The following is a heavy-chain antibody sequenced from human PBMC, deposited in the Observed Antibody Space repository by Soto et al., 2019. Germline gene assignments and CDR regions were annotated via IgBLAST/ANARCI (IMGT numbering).Heavy chain of an antibody. J-gene: IGHJ4*02. CDR1: GFTFSSYS. V-gene: IGHV3-48*01. CDR2: ISSSSSTI. Sequence: EVQLVESGGGLVQPGGSLRLSCAASGFTFSSYSMNWVRQAPGKGLEWVSYISSSSSTIYYADSVKGRFTISRDNAKNSLYLQMNSLRAEDTAVYYCARDLGREYQLQTRDYWGQGTLVTVSS. D-gene: IGHD2-2*01. CDR3: ARDLGREYQLQTRDY.